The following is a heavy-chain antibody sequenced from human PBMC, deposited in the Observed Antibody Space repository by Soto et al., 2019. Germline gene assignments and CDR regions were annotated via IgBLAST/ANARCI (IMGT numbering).Heavy chain of an antibody. CDR3: ARGGVEPFDY. CDR2: ISDYGRV. J-gene: IGHJ4*02. V-gene: IGHV3-74*01. Sequence: PGGSLRLSCAASGFTFRNYWMHWVRQAPGKGLVWVSRISDYGRVNYADSVEGRSTISRDDAKSELYLQMSSLRLEDTAVYYCARGGVEPFDYWGQGALVTVPQ. CDR1: GFTFRNYW. D-gene: IGHD3-3*01.